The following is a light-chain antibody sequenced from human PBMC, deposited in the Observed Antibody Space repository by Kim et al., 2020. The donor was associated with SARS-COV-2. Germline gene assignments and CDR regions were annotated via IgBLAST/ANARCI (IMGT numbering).Light chain of an antibody. Sequence: DIVMTQSPLSLPVTPGEPASISCRSSQSLLHSNGYNYLDWFLQKPGQSPQLLIYLGSYRASGVPDRFSGSGSGTDFTLRISRVEAEDVGIYFCMQALKTPFTFGPGTKVDIK. CDR3: MQALKTPFT. J-gene: IGKJ3*01. V-gene: IGKV2-28*01. CDR2: LGS. CDR1: QSLLHSNGYNY.